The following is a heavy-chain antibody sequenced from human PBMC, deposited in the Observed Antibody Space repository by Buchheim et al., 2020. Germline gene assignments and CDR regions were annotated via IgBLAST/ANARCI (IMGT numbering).Heavy chain of an antibody. CDR1: GFTFSSYG. Sequence: QVQLVESGGGVVQPGRSLRLSCAASGFTFSSYGMHWVRQAPGKGLEWVAVISYDGSNKYYADSVKGRFTISRDNSKNTLYLQMNSLRAEDTAVYYCAKERSSSWYSEGSFDYWGQGTL. CDR2: ISYDGSNK. J-gene: IGHJ4*02. V-gene: IGHV3-30*18. CDR3: AKERSSSWYSEGSFDY. D-gene: IGHD6-13*01.